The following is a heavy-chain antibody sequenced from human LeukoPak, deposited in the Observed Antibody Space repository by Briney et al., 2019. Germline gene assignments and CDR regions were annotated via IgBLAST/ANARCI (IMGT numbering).Heavy chain of an antibody. CDR2: ISSSSSYI. CDR1: GFTFSSYS. J-gene: IGHJ6*04. CDR3: ARNTAAGLPAPMDV. V-gene: IGHV3-21*01. Sequence: GGSLRLSCAASGFTFSSYSMNWGGQAPGKGLEWISSISSSSSYIYYADSVKGRFTISRDNAKNSLYLQMNSLRAEDTAVYYCARNTAAGLPAPMDVWGKGTTVTVSS. D-gene: IGHD6-13*01.